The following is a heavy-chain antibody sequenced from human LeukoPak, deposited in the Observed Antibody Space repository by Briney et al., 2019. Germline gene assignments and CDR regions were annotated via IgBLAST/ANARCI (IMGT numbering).Heavy chain of an antibody. V-gene: IGHV1-69*05. Sequence: SVKVSCKASGGTFSSYAISWVRQAPGQGLEWMGRIIPIFGTANYAQKFQGRVTITTDESTSTAYMELSSLRSEDTAVYYCARGLAAAGTPSYWGQGTLVTVSS. J-gene: IGHJ4*02. CDR3: ARGLAAAGTPSY. CDR2: IIPIFGTA. D-gene: IGHD6-13*01. CDR1: GGTFSSYA.